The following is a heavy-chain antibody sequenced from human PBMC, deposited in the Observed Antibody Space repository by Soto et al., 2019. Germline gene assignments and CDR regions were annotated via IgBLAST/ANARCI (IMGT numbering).Heavy chain of an antibody. V-gene: IGHV4-4*02. CDR3: ARVVLRPAYDRGYFDY. Sequence: QVQLQESCPGLVKPSWTLSLTCAVSSGSISSSNWWSWVRQPPGKGLEWIGEIYHSGSTNYNPSLKLPVTISVEQSKHQFYLKLSSVTAADTAVYYCARVVLRPAYDRGYFDYWGQGTLVTVSS. D-gene: IGHD4-17*01. CDR2: IYHSGST. CDR1: SGSISSSNW. J-gene: IGHJ4*02.